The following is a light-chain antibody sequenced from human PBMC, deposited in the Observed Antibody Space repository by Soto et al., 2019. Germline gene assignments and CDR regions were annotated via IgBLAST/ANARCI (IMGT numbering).Light chain of an antibody. V-gene: IGLV1-44*01. CDR3: ATWDDRLKGV. J-gene: IGLJ1*01. CDR1: TSNIGSHS. Sequence: QSVLTQPPSASGTPGQRVTISCSGSTSNIGSHSVNWYQHLPGTAPKLLINTNNQRPSGVPDRFSGYKSGTSASLVISGLQSDDEADYYCATWDDRLKGVFGTGTKLTVL. CDR2: TNN.